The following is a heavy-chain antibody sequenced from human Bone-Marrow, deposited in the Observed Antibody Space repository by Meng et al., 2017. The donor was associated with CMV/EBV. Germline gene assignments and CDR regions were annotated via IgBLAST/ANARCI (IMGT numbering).Heavy chain of an antibody. CDR2: IWYDGSNK. J-gene: IGHJ6*02. Sequence: LSLTCAASGFTFSSYGMHWVRQAPGKGLEWVAVIWYDGSNKYYADSVKGRFTISRDNSQNTLYLQMNSLRAEDTAVYYCAKDREAARPYYYYYGMDVWGQGTTVTVSS. CDR3: AKDREAARPYYYYYGMDV. D-gene: IGHD6-6*01. V-gene: IGHV3-33*06. CDR1: GFTFSSYG.